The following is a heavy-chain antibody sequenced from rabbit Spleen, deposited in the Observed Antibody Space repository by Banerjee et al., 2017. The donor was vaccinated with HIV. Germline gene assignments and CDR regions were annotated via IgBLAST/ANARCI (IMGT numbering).Heavy chain of an antibody. D-gene: IGHD1-1*01. V-gene: IGHV1S45*01. J-gene: IGHJ4*01. CDR3: ARDLPGIIGWNFNL. CDR1: RFSFNIDYV. CDR2: MNTYTTKT. Sequence: QEQLEESGGDLVQPGGSLTLSCKASRFSFNIDYVMCWVRQAPGKGLVWIGCMNTYTTKTVYASWAKGLFTISKTSSTTVTLQMTSLTAADMATYFCARDLPGIIGWNFNLWGQGTLVTVS.